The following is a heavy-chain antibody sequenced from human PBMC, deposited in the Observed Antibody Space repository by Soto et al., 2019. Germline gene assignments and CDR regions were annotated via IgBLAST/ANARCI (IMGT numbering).Heavy chain of an antibody. CDR3: ARHGDSSSPNWFDP. V-gene: IGHV5-10-1*01. CDR2: IDPSDSYT. D-gene: IGHD6-6*01. J-gene: IGHJ5*02. Sequence: GESLKISCKGSGYSFPSYWISWVRQMPGKGPEWMGRIDPSDSYTNYSPSFQGHVTISADKSISTAYLQWSSLKASDTAMYFCARHGDSSSPNWFDPWGQGTLVTVSS. CDR1: GYSFPSYW.